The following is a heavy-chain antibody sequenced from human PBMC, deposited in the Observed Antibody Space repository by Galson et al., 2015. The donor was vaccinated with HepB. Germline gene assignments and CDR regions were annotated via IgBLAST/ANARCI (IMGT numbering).Heavy chain of an antibody. D-gene: IGHD5-18*01. J-gene: IGHJ4*02. CDR3: ARDRGYSYGYGFDY. V-gene: IGHV3-30-3*01. CDR1: GFTFSSYA. Sequence: SLRLSCAASGFTFSSYAMHWVRQAPGKGLEWVAVISYDGSNKYYADSVKGRFTISRDNSKNTLYLQMNSLRAEDTAVYYCARDRGYSYGYGFDYWGQGTLVTVSS. CDR2: ISYDGSNK.